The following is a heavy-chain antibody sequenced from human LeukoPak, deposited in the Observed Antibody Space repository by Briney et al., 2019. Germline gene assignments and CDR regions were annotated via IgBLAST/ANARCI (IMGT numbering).Heavy chain of an antibody. V-gene: IGHV4-39*01. CDR1: GGSISSSSYY. J-gene: IGHJ4*02. CDR2: IYYSGNT. D-gene: IGHD3-22*01. Sequence: SETLSLTCTVSGGSISSSSYYWGWIRQPPGKGLEWIGSIYYSGNTYFNPSLKSRVTISVDTSKNQFALKLSSVTAADTAFYFCARHSNGYFDYWGQGTLVTVSS. CDR3: ARHSNGYFDY.